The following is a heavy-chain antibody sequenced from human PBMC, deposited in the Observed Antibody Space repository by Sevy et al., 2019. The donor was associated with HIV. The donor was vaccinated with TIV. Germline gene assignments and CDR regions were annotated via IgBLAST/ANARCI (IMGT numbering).Heavy chain of an antibody. D-gene: IGHD3-10*01. V-gene: IGHV3-21*06. CDR1: GFIFSSYS. J-gene: IGHJ6*02. CDR2: ISSGSSYI. Sequence: GGSLRLSCAASGFIFSSYSMNWVRQAPGKGLEWVSYISSGSSYISYTDSVKGRFTISRDNAKNSLYLQMNSLRPEDTAMYFCARDRDYYGSGTFDAWGQGTTVTVSS. CDR3: ARDRDYYGSGTFDA.